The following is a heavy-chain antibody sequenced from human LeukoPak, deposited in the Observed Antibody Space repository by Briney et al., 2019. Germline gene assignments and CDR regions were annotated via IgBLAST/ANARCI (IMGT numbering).Heavy chain of an antibody. CDR1: GFTFSSYA. CDR3: ARGRYYDNSVYYYFDY. D-gene: IGHD3-22*01. CDR2: LSGSGGST. J-gene: IGHJ4*02. Sequence: PGGSLRLSCAASGFTFSSYAMSWVRQAPGMGPAWVSALSGSGGSTYYADSVKGRFTISRDTSKNTLYLQMNSMRAEDTAVYYCARGRYYDNSVYYYFDYWGQGTLVTVSS. V-gene: IGHV3-23*01.